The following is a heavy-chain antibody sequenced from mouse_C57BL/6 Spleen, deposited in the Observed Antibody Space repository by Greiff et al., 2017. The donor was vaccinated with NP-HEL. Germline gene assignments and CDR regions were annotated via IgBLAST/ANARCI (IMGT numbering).Heavy chain of an antibody. Sequence: EVQLQQSGPELVKPGASVTISCKASGYSFTDYNMNWVKQRNGKSLEWIGVLNPNFGTTSYNQKFKGKATLPVDQSSSTAYMQLNSLTSEDSAVYYCARRGSITTVGRYYAMDYWGQGTSVTVSS. CDR1: GYSFTDYN. D-gene: IGHD1-1*01. V-gene: IGHV1-39*01. J-gene: IGHJ4*01. CDR3: ARRGSITTVGRYYAMDY. CDR2: LNPNFGTT.